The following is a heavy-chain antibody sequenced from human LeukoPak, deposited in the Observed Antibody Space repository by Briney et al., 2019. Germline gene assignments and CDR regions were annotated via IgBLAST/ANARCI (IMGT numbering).Heavy chain of an antibody. D-gene: IGHD1-7*01. CDR2: ISSSSSYI. CDR3: ARGGTTWAKIDY. V-gene: IGHV3-21*04. Sequence: KSGGSLRLSCAASGFTFSSYSMNWVRQAPGKGLEWVSSISSSSSYIYYADSVKGRFTISRDNAKNSLYLQMNSLRAEDTAVYYCARGGTTWAKIDYWGQGTLVTVSS. J-gene: IGHJ4*02. CDR1: GFTFSSYS.